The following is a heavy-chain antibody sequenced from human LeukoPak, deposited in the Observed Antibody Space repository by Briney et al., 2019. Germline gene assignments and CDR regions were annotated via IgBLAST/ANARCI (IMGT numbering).Heavy chain of an antibody. J-gene: IGHJ4*02. V-gene: IGHV3-23*01. CDR3: AKAPVTSCRGAYCYPFDY. CDR2: ISASGDTT. D-gene: IGHD2-21*01. CDR1: GFPFSAYA. Sequence: PGGSLRLSCAASGFPFSAYAMSWVRQAPGKGLEWVSAISASGDTTYHADSVRGRFTISRDSSKNTLYLQMNSLRAEDAAVYYCAKAPVTSCRGAYCYPFDYWGQGTLVTVSS.